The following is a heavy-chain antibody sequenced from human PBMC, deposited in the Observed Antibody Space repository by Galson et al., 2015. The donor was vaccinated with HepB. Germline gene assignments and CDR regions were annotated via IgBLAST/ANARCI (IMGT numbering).Heavy chain of an antibody. D-gene: IGHD2-2*01. J-gene: IGHJ4*02. Sequence: PGKGLEWIGYVYNSVNTNYNPSLKSRVTMSVDTSKNQFFLRLDSVTAADTAMYYCARMSAAAMLDYWGQGTLVTVSS. CDR3: ARMSAAAMLDY. V-gene: IGHV4-59*01. CDR2: VYNSVNT.